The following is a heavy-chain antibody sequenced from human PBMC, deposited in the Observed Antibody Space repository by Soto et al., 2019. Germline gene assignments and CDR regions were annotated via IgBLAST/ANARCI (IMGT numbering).Heavy chain of an antibody. CDR3: VRAYCSGGSCWAWSNWFDP. V-gene: IGHV6-1*01. Sequence: PSQTLSLTCAISGDSVSSNSAAWNWIRQSPSRSLEWLGRTYYRSKWYNDYAVSVKSRITINPDTSKNQFSLQLNSVTPEDTAVYYCVRAYCSGGSCWAWSNWFDPWGQGTLVTVSS. CDR2: TYYRSKWYN. J-gene: IGHJ5*02. D-gene: IGHD2-15*01. CDR1: GDSVSSNSAA.